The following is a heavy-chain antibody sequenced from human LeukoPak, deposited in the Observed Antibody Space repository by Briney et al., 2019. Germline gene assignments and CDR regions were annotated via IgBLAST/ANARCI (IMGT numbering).Heavy chain of an antibody. J-gene: IGHJ5*02. CDR3: ASTVVVPAAIRVLDH. Sequence: GGSLRLSCAASGFTFSSYGIHWVRQAPGKGLDWVAVISYDGSNKYYADSVKGRFAISRDNSKNTPYLQMNSLRAEDTALYYCASTVVVPAAIRVLDHWGQGTLVTVSS. CDR1: GFTFSSYG. CDR2: ISYDGSNK. D-gene: IGHD2-2*02. V-gene: IGHV3-30*19.